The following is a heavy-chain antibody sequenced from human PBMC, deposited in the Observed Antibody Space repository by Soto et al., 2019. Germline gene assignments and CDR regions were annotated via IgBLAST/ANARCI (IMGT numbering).Heavy chain of an antibody. D-gene: IGHD3-10*01. CDR2: IIPFLGVT. CDR1: GGTFSPYT. Sequence: QVQLVQSGAEVKKPGSSVKVSCKASGGTFSPYTVNWVRQAPGQGLAWMGRIIPFLGVTNYAQKFQARVTLTADTSTTTAYMELSGLRFEDTAVCYCARDWESTVSTWSFGAFWGRGTLVTGSS. J-gene: IGHJ4*02. V-gene: IGHV1-69*08. CDR3: ARDWESTVSTWSFGAF.